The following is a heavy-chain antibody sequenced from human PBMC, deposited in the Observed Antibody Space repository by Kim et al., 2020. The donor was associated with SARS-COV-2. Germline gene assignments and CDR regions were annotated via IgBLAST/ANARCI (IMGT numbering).Heavy chain of an antibody. J-gene: IGHJ4*02. V-gene: IGHV3-23*01. CDR1: GFTFSSYA. D-gene: IGHD2-15*01. CDR2: ISGSGGST. Sequence: GGSLRLSCAASGFTFSSYAMSWVRQAPGKGLEWVSAISGSGGSTYYADSVKGRFTISRDNSKNTLYLQMNSLRAEDTAVYYCAKDVSRVVVVAGLFGDRRFDYWGQGTLVTVSS. CDR3: AKDVSRVVVVAGLFGDRRFDY.